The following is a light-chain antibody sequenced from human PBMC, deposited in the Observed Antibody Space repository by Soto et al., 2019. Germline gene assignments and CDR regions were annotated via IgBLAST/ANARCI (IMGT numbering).Light chain of an antibody. CDR2: TAS. V-gene: IGKV1-5*03. CDR1: QSINTW. CDR3: QQHESYPRT. Sequence: DIQMTQSPSTLSASVGDRVTITCRASQSINTWLAWYQQKPGKAPRLLIYTASSLESGVPSRFSGSGSGTEFTRTISSLQPDDFATYYCQQHESYPRTFGQGTKVEIK. J-gene: IGKJ1*01.